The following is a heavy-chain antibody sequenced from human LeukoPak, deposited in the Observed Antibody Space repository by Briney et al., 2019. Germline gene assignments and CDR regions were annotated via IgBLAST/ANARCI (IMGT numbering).Heavy chain of an antibody. CDR1: GFTFSSYS. CDR2: ISSSSSYI. J-gene: IGHJ5*02. Sequence: PGGSLRLSCAASGFTFSSYSMNWVRQAPGKGLEWVSSISSSSSYIYYADSVKGRFTISRDNAKNSLYLQMNSLRAEDTAVYYCARAVGVGYCSSTSCYINWFDPWGQGTLVTVSS. CDR3: ARAVGVGYCSSTSCYINWFDP. V-gene: IGHV3-21*01. D-gene: IGHD2-2*03.